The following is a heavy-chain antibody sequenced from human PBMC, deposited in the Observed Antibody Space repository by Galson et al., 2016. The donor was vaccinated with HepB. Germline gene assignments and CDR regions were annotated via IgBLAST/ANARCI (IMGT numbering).Heavy chain of an antibody. CDR1: GLTFSSYG. Sequence: SLRLSCAASGLTFSSYGMSWVRQTPGRGLEWVSTMSGSGGTTYYADSVKGRFTISRDNSRNTVFLQMNSLTAEDTAVYYCAKAPSGWSYHFDYWGQGILVTVSS. V-gene: IGHV3-23*01. CDR3: AKAPSGWSYHFDY. D-gene: IGHD6-19*01. CDR2: MSGSGGTT. J-gene: IGHJ4*02.